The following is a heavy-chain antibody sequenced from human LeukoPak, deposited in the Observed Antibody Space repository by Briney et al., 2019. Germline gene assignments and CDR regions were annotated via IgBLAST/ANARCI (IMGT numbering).Heavy chain of an antibody. Sequence: PSQTLSLTCAVSGGSISSGGYSWSWIRQPPGKGLEWIGYIYYSGSTYYNPSLKSRVTISVYTSKNQFSLKLSSVTAADTAVYYCARDGAPAIQLWTNWFDPWGQGTLVTVSS. CDR2: IYYSGST. CDR3: ARDGAPAIQLWTNWFDP. CDR1: GGSISSGGYS. D-gene: IGHD5-18*01. V-gene: IGHV4-31*11. J-gene: IGHJ5*02.